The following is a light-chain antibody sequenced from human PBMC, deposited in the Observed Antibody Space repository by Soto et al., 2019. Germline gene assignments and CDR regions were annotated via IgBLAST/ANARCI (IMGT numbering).Light chain of an antibody. CDR1: QTISSW. CDR3: QQYDNLPLT. J-gene: IGKJ4*01. V-gene: IGKV1-33*01. CDR2: DAS. Sequence: DIQMTQSPSSLSASVGDRVTITCRLSQTISSWLAWYQQKSGKAPKLLIYDASDLETGVPSRFSGSGSGTDFTFTINSLQPEDIATYYCQQYDNLPLTFGGGTKVDI.